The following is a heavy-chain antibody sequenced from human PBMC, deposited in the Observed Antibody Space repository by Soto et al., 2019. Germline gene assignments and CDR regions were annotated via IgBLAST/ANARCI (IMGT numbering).Heavy chain of an antibody. D-gene: IGHD3-22*01. CDR1: GGSFSGYY. Sequence: LTCAVYGGSFSGYYWSWIRQPPGKGLEWIGEINHSGSTNYNPSLKSRVTISVDTSKNQFSLKLSSVTAADTAVYYCARAHYYDSSGSLLDYWGQGTLVTVSS. CDR3: ARAHYYDSSGSLLDY. CDR2: INHSGST. V-gene: IGHV4-34*01. J-gene: IGHJ4*02.